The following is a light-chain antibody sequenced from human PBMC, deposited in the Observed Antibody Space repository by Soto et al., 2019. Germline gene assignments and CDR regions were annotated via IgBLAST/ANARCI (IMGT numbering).Light chain of an antibody. CDR2: GAS. CDR1: QSVGSS. CDR3: QQYGDSPQT. V-gene: IGKV3-20*01. Sequence: EIGLTQSPGTLFLSPGERATLSCRASQSVGSSLSWYQQKPGQAPRLLFYGASNRATAIPDRFSGSGFGTDFTLTITRLEPEDFAVYYCQQYGDSPQTFGPGTKVEI. J-gene: IGKJ1*01.